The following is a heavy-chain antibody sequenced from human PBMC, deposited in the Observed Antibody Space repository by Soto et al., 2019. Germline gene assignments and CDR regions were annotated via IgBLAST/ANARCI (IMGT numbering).Heavy chain of an antibody. CDR2: IIPIFGTA. CDR1: GGTFSSYA. J-gene: IGHJ4*02. D-gene: IGHD5-12*01. V-gene: IGHV1-69*13. Sequence: ASVKVSCKASGGTFSSYAISWVRQAPGQGLEWMGGIIPIFGTANYAQKFQGRVTITADESTSTAYMELSSLRSEDTAVYYCARELSGYDYRYYFDYWGQGTLVTVSS. CDR3: ARELSGYDYRYYFDY.